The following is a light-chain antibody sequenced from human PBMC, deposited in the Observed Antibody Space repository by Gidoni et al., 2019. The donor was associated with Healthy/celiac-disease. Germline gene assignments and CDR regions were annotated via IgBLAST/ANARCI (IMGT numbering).Light chain of an antibody. CDR3: QQYYSTPYT. Sequence: DIVMTQSPDSLAVCLGERDTIHCKSSQSVLYSSNNKNYLAWYQQKPGQPPKLLIYWASTRESGVPDRFSGSGSGTDFTLTISSLQAEDVAVYYCQQYYSTPYTFGQGTKLEIK. CDR1: QSVLYSSNNKNY. V-gene: IGKV4-1*01. J-gene: IGKJ2*01. CDR2: WAS.